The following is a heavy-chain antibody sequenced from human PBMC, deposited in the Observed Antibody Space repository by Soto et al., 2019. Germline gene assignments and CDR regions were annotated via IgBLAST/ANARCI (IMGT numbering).Heavy chain of an antibody. J-gene: IGHJ4*02. CDR3: ARSGYHVYYFDY. V-gene: IGHV4-34*01. D-gene: IGHD3-9*01. CDR2: INHSGST. CDR1: GGSFSGYY. Sequence: QVQLQQWGAGLLKPSETLSLTCAVYGGSFSGYYWSWIRQPPGKGLEWIGEINHSGSTNYNPSLKSRVTISVDTSKNHFSLKLSSVTAADTAVYYCARSGYHVYYFDYWGQGTLVTVSS.